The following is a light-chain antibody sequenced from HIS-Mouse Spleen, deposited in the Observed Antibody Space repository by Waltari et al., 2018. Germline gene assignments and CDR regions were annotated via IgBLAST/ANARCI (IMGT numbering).Light chain of an antibody. J-gene: IGLJ3*02. V-gene: IGLV2-14*03. Sequence: QSALTQPASVSGSPGQSITISCTGTSRDVGGYHYVSWYQQHPGKAPKLMIYDVSNRPSGFSYRFDGSKSGNTASLTISGLQPEDEADYYCSSYTSSSTWVFGGGTKLTVL. CDR3: SSYTSSSTWV. CDR1: SRDVGGYHY. CDR2: DVS.